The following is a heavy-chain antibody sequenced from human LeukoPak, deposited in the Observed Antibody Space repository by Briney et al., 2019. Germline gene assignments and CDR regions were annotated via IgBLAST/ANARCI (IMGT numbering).Heavy chain of an antibody. CDR2: FYNSGRT. D-gene: IGHD3-3*01. CDR3: ARGDLKSDWFDP. V-gene: IGHV4-61*02. J-gene: IGHJ5*02. Sequence: KSSETLSLTCTVSGGSISSDLYYWNWIRQPAGKGLEWIGRFYNSGRTNFNPSLKSRVTISADTSKNRFSLKLRSVTAADTAVYYCARGDLKSDWFDPWGQGTLVIVST. CDR1: GGSISSDLYY.